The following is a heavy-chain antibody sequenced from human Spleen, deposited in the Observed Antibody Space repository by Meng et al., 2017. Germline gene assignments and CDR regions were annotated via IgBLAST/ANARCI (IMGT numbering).Heavy chain of an antibody. D-gene: IGHD2-21*01. V-gene: IGHV4-61*01. CDR2: FFYSGST. Sequence: SETLSLTCTVSGDSVKSDSSYWTWIRRPPGKGLEWIGQFFYSGSTNYNPSLRDRVSISGDTSKNQFSLKLSPVLAADTAVYYCASNSKIGWFDPWGQGTLVTVSS. CDR1: GDSVKSDSSY. CDR3: ASNSKIGWFDP. J-gene: IGHJ5*02.